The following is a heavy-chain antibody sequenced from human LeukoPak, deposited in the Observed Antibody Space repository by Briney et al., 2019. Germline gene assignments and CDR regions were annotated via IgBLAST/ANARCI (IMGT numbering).Heavy chain of an antibody. V-gene: IGHV3-74*01. J-gene: IGHJ4*02. CDR2: INNDGSTT. D-gene: IGHD2-8*01. Sequence: GGSLRLSCAASEFTFNTHWMHWVRQTPGKGLVWVSHINNDGSTTTYADSVKGRFTISRDNSKNTLYLQMNSLRAEDTAVYYCARDYDGVRGHWWGQGTLVTVSS. CDR1: EFTFNTHW. CDR3: ARDYDGVRGHW.